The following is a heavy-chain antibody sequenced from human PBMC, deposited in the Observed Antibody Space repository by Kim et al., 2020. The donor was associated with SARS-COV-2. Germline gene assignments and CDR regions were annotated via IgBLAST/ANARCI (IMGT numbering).Heavy chain of an antibody. Sequence: GTKYYADSFKGRLTISRDNAKNSLYLQMNSLRDEDTAVYYCARGSANDYWGQGTLVTVSS. CDR2: GTK. CDR3: ARGSANDY. D-gene: IGHD6-25*01. J-gene: IGHJ4*02. V-gene: IGHV3-48*02.